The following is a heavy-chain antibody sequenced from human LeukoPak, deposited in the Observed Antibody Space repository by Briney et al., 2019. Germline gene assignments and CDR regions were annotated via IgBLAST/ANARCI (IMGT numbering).Heavy chain of an antibody. CDR3: ARAPNYDFWSGYLDY. D-gene: IGHD3-3*01. CDR1: GASISSYY. CDR2: IYTSGNT. Sequence: SETLSLTCSVSGASISSYYWSWLRQPAGKGLEWIGRIYTSGNTNYNPSLKSRVTMSVDTSNNQFSLKLTSVTAADTAVYYCARAPNYDFWSGYLDYWGQGTLVTVSS. V-gene: IGHV4-4*07. J-gene: IGHJ4*02.